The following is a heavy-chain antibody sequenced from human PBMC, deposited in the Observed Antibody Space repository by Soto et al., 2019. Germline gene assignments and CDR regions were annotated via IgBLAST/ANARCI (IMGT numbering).Heavy chain of an antibody. D-gene: IGHD3-3*01. V-gene: IGHV3-13*01. J-gene: IGHJ6*04. Sequence: GGSLRLSCAASGFAFSSYDMHWVRQATGKGLEWVSALGTAGDTYYPGSVKGRFTISRENAKNSLYLQMHRLRAGVTDVYYCARGLRCLEWFFYGMDVWGEGTTVTVSS. CDR2: LGTAGDT. CDR3: ARGLRCLEWFFYGMDV. CDR1: GFAFSSYD.